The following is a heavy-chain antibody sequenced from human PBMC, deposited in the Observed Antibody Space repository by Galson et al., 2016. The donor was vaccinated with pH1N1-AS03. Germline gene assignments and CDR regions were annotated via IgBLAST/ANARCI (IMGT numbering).Heavy chain of an antibody. J-gene: IGHJ5*02. CDR2: VYHSGTT. V-gene: IGHV4/OR15-8*01. D-gene: IGHD5-18*01. CDR1: GGSITSSNW. Sequence: SETLSLTCDVSGGSITSSNWWNWVRQPPGQGLEWIGEVYHSGTTNYNSSLKSRVTMSVNKSKNQFSLKLNSVTAADTAVYYCAKSDGRGDNFGYVRWFDPRGQGTLVTVSS. CDR3: AKSDGRGDNFGYVRWFDP.